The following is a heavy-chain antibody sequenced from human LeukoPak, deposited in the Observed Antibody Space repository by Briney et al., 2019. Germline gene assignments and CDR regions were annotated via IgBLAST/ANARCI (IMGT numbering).Heavy chain of an antibody. CDR2: TLSIVSTI. V-gene: IGHV3-11*01. CDR1: GFTFSDYY. CDR3: ARDQGVRSHFDY. Sequence: GRSLRPSSAASGFTFSDYYISWIRQAPGKGLEWVSSTLSIVSTINHANSVKGRLTISKDNAKNSLYLQMNSLRAEETVVYYGARDQGVRSHFDYWGQGNLVTVSS. J-gene: IGHJ4*02. D-gene: IGHD2-21*01.